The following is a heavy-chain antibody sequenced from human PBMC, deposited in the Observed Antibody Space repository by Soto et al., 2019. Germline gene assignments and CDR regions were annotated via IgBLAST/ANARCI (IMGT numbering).Heavy chain of an antibody. J-gene: IGHJ5*02. D-gene: IGHD2-21*01. CDR1: GGSISSGDYY. V-gene: IGHV4-30-4*01. CDR3: AILSYRIGVDRLLIPS. CDR2: IYYSGST. Sequence: SETLSLTCTVSGGSISSGDYYWNWLRQPPGKGLEWIGHIYYSGSTYYNSSLKSRVTISLDTSKNQFSLKLSSVTAADTAVYYCAILSYRIGVDRLLIPSWGQGTLVIVSS.